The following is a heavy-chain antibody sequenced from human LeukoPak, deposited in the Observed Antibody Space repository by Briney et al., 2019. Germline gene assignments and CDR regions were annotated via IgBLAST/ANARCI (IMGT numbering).Heavy chain of an antibody. D-gene: IGHD3-10*01. J-gene: IGHJ6*02. CDR1: GFTFSSYE. Sequence: PGGSLRLSCAASGFTFSSYEMNWVCQAPGKGLEWVSYISSSGSTIYYADSVKGRFTISRDNAKNSLYPQMNSLRAEDTAVYYCARDGYYGSEVYGMDVWGQGTTVTVSS. CDR3: ARDGYYGSEVYGMDV. CDR2: ISSSGSTI. V-gene: IGHV3-48*03.